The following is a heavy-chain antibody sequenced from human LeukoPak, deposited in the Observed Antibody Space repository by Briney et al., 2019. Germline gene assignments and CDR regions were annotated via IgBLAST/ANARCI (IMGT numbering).Heavy chain of an antibody. D-gene: IGHD3-22*01. CDR3: ARQSNSGYLDY. J-gene: IGHJ4*02. Sequence: ASVKVSCKASGHTFTGYYMHWVRQAPGQGLEWMGWINANSGDTNYAQKFQGRVTMTRDTSISTAYMELSRLRSDDTAVYYCARQSNSGYLDYWGQGTLVTVSS. V-gene: IGHV1-2*02. CDR1: GHTFTGYY. CDR2: INANSGDT.